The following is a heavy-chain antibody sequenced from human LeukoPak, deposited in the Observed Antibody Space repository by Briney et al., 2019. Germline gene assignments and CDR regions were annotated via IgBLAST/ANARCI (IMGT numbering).Heavy chain of an antibody. J-gene: IGHJ4*02. V-gene: IGHV3-30*18. CDR2: ISYDGSNK. Sequence: GGSLRLSCAASGFTFSSYGMHWVRQAPGKGLEWVAVISYDGSNKYYADSVKGRFTISRDNSKNTLYLQMNSLRAEDTAVYYCAKETLPNYFDYWGQGTLVTVSS. CDR1: GFTFSSYG. CDR3: AKETLPNYFDY.